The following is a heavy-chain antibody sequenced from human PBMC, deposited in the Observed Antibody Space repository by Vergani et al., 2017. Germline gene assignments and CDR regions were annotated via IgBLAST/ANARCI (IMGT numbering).Heavy chain of an antibody. V-gene: IGHV1-18*01. D-gene: IGHD3-22*01. Sequence: VQLVQSGAEVKKPGESLRISCKASGYTFTSYGISWVRQAPGQGLEWMGWISAYNGNTNYAQKLQGRVTMTTDTSTSTAYMELRSLRSDDTAVYYCARVANYYDSSGYYPFDYWGQGTLVTVSS. CDR1: GYTFTSYG. CDR3: ARVANYYDSSGYYPFDY. J-gene: IGHJ4*02. CDR2: ISAYNGNT.